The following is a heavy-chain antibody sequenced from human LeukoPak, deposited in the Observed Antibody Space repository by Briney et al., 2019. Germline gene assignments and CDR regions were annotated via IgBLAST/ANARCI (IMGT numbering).Heavy chain of an antibody. CDR1: GFTFSNNA. CDR3: AKDAPYVDMATMVKAYFFDY. J-gene: IGHJ4*02. Sequence: SGGSLRLSCAASGFTFSNNAMSWVRQAPGKGLEWVSGISGGGDSTSYADSVKGRFTISRDNSRNTLYLQMNSLRAEDTAIYYCAKDAPYVDMATMVKAYFFDYWGQGTLVTVSS. V-gene: IGHV3-23*01. CDR2: ISGGGDST. D-gene: IGHD5-24*01.